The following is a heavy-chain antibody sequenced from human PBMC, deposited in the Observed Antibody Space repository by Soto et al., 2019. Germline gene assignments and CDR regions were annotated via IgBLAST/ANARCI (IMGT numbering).Heavy chain of an antibody. J-gene: IGHJ4*02. CDR2: IWYDGSNK. D-gene: IGHD3-22*01. Sequence: QVQLVESGGGVVQPGRSLRLSCAASGFTFSSYGMHWVRQAPGKGLEWMAVIWYDGSNKYYADSVKGRFTISRDNSKNTLYLQMNSLRAEDTAVYYCARDGSPYYYDSSGCNYWGQGTLVTVSS. CDR1: GFTFSSYG. V-gene: IGHV3-33*01. CDR3: ARDGSPYYYDSSGCNY.